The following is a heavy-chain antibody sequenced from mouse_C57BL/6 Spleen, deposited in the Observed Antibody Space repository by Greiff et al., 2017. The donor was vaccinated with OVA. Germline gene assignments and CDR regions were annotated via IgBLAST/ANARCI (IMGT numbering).Heavy chain of an antibody. D-gene: IGHD1-1*01. CDR3: TRNDYYGSSFYWYFDV. V-gene: IGHV6-6*01. CDR2: IRNKANNHAT. J-gene: IGHJ1*03. Sequence: EVHLVESGGGLVQPGGSMKLSCAASGFTFSDAWMDWVRQSPEKGLEWVAEIRNKANNHATYYAESVKGRFTISRDDSKSSVYLQMNSLRAEDTGIYYCTRNDYYGSSFYWYFDVWGTGTTVTVSS. CDR1: GFTFSDAW.